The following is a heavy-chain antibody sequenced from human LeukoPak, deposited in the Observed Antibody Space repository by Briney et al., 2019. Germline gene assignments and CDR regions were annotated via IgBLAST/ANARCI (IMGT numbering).Heavy chain of an antibody. CDR2: MSPNSGNT. V-gene: IGHV1-8*01. D-gene: IGHD3-16*01. CDR1: GYTFTSYD. CDR3: ARPYPRLDDAFDI. J-gene: IGHJ3*02. Sequence: ASVKVSCKASGYTFTSYDINWVRQATGQGLEWMGWMSPNSGNTGYAQKFQGRVTMTRNTSISTAYMELSSLRSEDTAVYYCARPYPRLDDAFDIWGQGTMVTVSS.